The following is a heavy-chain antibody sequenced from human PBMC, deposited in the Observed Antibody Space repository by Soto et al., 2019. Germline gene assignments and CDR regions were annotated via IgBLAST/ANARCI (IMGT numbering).Heavy chain of an antibody. CDR2: INPNSGGT. D-gene: IGHD6-13*01. CDR3: AREGGSSWYQYYYYYGMDV. J-gene: IGHJ6*02. CDR1: GYTFTGYY. Sequence: ASVKVSCKASGYTFTGYYMHWVRQAPGQGLEWMGWINPNSGGTNYAQKFQGRVTMTRDTSISTAYMELSRLRSDDTAVYYCAREGGSSWYQYYYYYGMDVWGQGTTVTVSS. V-gene: IGHV1-2*02.